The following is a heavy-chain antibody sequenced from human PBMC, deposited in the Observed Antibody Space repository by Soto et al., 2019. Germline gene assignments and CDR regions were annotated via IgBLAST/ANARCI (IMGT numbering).Heavy chain of an antibody. D-gene: IGHD3-9*01. CDR3: ARGLLIRRYLDWLPYDY. CDR1: GYTFTSYD. V-gene: IGHV1-8*01. CDR2: MNPNSGNT. Sequence: QVPLVQSGAEVKKPGASVKVSCKASGYTFTSYDINWVRQATGQGLERMGWMNPNSGNTGYAQKFQGRVTMTRNTSISTAYMALSRLRSEDSVVYYCARGLLIRRYLDWLPYDYWGQGTLVTVSS. J-gene: IGHJ4*02.